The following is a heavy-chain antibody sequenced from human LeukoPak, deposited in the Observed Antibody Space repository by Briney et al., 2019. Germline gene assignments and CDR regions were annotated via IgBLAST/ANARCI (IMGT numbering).Heavy chain of an antibody. J-gene: IGHJ4*02. V-gene: IGHV3-23*01. CDR2: ISSGSDHT. D-gene: IGHD2-21*02. CDR1: GFTFRDFS. Sequence: PGGSLRLPCVASGFTFRDFSMSWVRQAPGKGLEWVSVISSGSDHTYYADSVKGRFAIFRDNSKNTLYLQMNSLRIEDTAIYYCAKDRLYFGDDFGDYWGQGTLATVSS. CDR3: AKDRLYFGDDFGDY.